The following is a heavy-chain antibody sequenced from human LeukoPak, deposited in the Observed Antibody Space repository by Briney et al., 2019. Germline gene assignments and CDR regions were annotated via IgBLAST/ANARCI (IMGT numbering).Heavy chain of an antibody. CDR3: ARDSGYDYNWFDP. CDR1: GGTFSSYA. Sequence: SVKVSCKASGGTFSSYAISWVRQAPGQGLEWMGGIIPIFGTANYAQKFQGRVMITADESTSTAYMELSSLRSEDTAVYYCARDSGYDYNWFDPWGQGTLVTVSS. V-gene: IGHV1-69*13. J-gene: IGHJ5*02. D-gene: IGHD5-12*01. CDR2: IIPIFGTA.